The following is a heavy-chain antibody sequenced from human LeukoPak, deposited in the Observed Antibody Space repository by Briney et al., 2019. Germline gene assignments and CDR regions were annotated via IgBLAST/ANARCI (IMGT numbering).Heavy chain of an antibody. D-gene: IGHD5-18*01. V-gene: IGHV4-59*01. CDR3: ARDSGYSYALDY. Sequence: SETLSLTCTVSGGSISSYYWSWIRQRPGKGLEWIGYIYYSGSTNYNPSLKSRVTITVDTSKNQYSLKLSSVTAADTAVYYCARDSGYSYALDYWGQGTQVTVPS. CDR2: IYYSGST. J-gene: IGHJ4*02. CDR1: GGSISSYY.